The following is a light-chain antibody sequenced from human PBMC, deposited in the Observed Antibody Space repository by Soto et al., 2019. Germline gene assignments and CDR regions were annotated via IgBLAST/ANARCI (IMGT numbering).Light chain of an antibody. Sequence: EIVLTQSQATLSLSPGERATLXCRASQTLSRSLAWYQQKPGQAPRLLIYAASSRATGIPDRFSGGGSGTDFTLTISRLEPEDFAVYHCQQYDDSMTFGQGTKVDIK. CDR2: AAS. CDR3: QQYDDSMT. CDR1: QTLSRS. J-gene: IGKJ1*01. V-gene: IGKV3-20*01.